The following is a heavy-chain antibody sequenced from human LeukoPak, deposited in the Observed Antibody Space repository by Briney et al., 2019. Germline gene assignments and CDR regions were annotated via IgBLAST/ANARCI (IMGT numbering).Heavy chain of an antibody. CDR3: ARHRSSGDDY. V-gene: IGHV4-59*08. Sequence: SETLSLTCTVSGGPISGYYWSWIRQPPGKGLEWIGYIYYSGSTTYNPSLKSRVTMSVDTSKNQLSLRVSSVTAADTAVYYCARHRSSGDDYWGQGTLVTVSS. D-gene: IGHD6-25*01. J-gene: IGHJ4*02. CDR1: GGPISGYY. CDR2: IYYSGST.